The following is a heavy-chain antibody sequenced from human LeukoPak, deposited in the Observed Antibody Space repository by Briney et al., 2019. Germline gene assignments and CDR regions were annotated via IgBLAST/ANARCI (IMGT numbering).Heavy chain of an antibody. CDR3: AEMTYYYDSSGYYRPFDY. Sequence: PSETLSLTCAVYGGSFSGYYWSWVRQPPGKGLEWIGEINHSVSTNYNPSLKSRVTISVDTSKNQFSLKLSSVTAADTAVYYCAEMTYYYDSSGYYRPFDYWGQGTLVTVSS. J-gene: IGHJ4*02. CDR2: INHSVST. V-gene: IGHV4-34*01. D-gene: IGHD3-22*01. CDR1: GGSFSGYY.